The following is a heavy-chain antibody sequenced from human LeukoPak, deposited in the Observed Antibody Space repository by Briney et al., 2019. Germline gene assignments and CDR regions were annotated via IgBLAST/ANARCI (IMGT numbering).Heavy chain of an antibody. D-gene: IGHD6-13*01. CDR1: GGTFSSYA. CDR3: ARVVGQQHDAFDI. V-gene: IGHV1-69*05. J-gene: IGHJ3*02. CDR2: IIPIFGTA. Sequence: SVKVSCKASGGTFSSYAINWVRQAPGQGLEWMGGIIPIFGTANYAQKFQGRVTITTDESTSTAYMELSSLRSEDTAVYYCARVVGQQHDAFDIWGQGTMVTVSS.